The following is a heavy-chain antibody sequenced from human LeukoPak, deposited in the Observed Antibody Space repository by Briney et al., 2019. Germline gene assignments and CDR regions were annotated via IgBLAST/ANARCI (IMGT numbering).Heavy chain of an antibody. CDR2: ISDDGRRK. D-gene: IGHD4-17*01. V-gene: IGHV3-30*18. J-gene: IGHJ4*02. CDR3: AKRPSDYGDYVSYFDY. Sequence: PGGSLRLSCAASGFSFISYGMHWVRQAPGKGLEWVGVISDDGRRKDYADSVKGRFTISRDNSKDTLYLQKNSLRAEDTAVYYCAKRPSDYGDYVSYFDYWGQGTLVTVSS. CDR1: GFSFISYG.